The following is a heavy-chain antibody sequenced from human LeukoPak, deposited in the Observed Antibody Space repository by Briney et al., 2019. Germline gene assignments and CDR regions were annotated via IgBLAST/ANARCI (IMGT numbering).Heavy chain of an antibody. J-gene: IGHJ4*02. CDR1: GFTFSSYA. D-gene: IGHD3-16*01. CDR3: ARDSTVWGTQPTSY. CDR2: ISYDGSNK. V-gene: IGHV3-30-3*01. Sequence: GRSLRLSCAASGFTFSSYAMHWVRQAPGKGLEWVAVISYDGSNKYYADSVKGRFTISSDNSKNTLYLQMNSLRAEDTAVYYCARDSTVWGTQPTSYWGQGTLVTVSS.